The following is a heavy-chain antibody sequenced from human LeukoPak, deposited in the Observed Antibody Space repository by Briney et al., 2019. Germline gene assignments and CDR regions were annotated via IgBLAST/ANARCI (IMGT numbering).Heavy chain of an antibody. CDR2: IYHTGST. J-gene: IGHJ5*02. V-gene: IGHV4-30-2*01. CDR1: GGSISSGGYY. Sequence: MASETLSLTCTVSGGSISSGGYYWSWIRQPLGKGLEWIGYIYHTGSTYYNPSLKSRVTISVDTSKNQFSLRLSSVTAADTAVYYCARLQYCSGTSCYWFDPWGQGTLVTVSS. D-gene: IGHD2-2*01. CDR3: ARLQYCSGTSCYWFDP.